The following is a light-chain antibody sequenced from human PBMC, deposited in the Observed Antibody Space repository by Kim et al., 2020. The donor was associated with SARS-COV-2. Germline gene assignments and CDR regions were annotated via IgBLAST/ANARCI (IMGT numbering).Light chain of an antibody. CDR3: QQYDTSPWT. Sequence: EIVLTQSPGTLSLSPGERATLSCRASQSVNSRHLAWYQQKPGQAPRLLIYAPSSRPGGIPDRFSGSGSGTDFTLTISRLESEDFAVYHCQQYDTSPWTFGQGTKVDIK. V-gene: IGKV3-20*01. J-gene: IGKJ1*01. CDR1: QSVNSRH. CDR2: APS.